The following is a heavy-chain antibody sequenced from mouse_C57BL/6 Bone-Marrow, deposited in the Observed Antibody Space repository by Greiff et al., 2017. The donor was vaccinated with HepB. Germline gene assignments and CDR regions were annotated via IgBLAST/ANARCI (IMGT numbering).Heavy chain of an antibody. CDR1: GFTFSDAW. CDR3: TGLGSSPYYAMDY. J-gene: IGHJ4*01. V-gene: IGHV6-6*01. CDR2: IRNKANNHAT. D-gene: IGHD1-1*01. Sequence: EVKLVESGGGLVQPGGSMKLSCAASGFTFSDAWIDWVRQSPEKGLEWVAEIRNKANNHATYYAESVKGRFTISRDDSKSSVYLQMNSLRAEDTGIYYCTGLGSSPYYAMDYWGQGTSVTVSS.